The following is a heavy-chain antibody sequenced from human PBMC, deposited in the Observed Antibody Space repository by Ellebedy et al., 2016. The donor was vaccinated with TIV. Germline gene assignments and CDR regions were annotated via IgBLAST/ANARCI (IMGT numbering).Heavy chain of an antibody. V-gene: IGHV1-69*13. CDR3: ARNSDVVLVPSAYASSFDI. Sequence: SVKVSCKASGGTFGNHPLSWVQQSPGRGLEGVGGIIPMFGVTDNAQMLQVRLTITADESTSTAHMELSSLRPEDTAVYYCARNSDVVLVPSAYASSFDIWGQGTMVTVSS. CDR2: IIPMFGVT. D-gene: IGHD2-2*01. CDR1: GGTFGNHP. J-gene: IGHJ3*02.